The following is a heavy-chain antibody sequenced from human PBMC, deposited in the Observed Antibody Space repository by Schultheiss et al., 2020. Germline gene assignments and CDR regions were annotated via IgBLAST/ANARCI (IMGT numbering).Heavy chain of an antibody. CDR3: AREGNWNYAGWFDP. V-gene: IGHV4-31*03. D-gene: IGHD1-7*01. Sequence: SETLSLTCTVSGGSISSGGYYWSWIRQHPGKGLEWIGYIYYSGSTYYNPSLKSRVTISVDTSKNQFSLKLSSVTAADTAVYYCAREGNWNYAGWFDPWGQGTLVTVSS. CDR1: GGSISSGGYY. CDR2: IYYSGST. J-gene: IGHJ5*02.